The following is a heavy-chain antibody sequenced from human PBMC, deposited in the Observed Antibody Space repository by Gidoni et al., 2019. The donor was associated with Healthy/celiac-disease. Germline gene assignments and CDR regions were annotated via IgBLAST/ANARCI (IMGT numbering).Heavy chain of an antibody. D-gene: IGHD3-22*01. CDR2: ISGSGGST. CDR3: AKTAADYYDSSGSPRVAFDI. V-gene: IGHV3-23*01. Sequence: EVQLLESGGGFVLPGGSLRLSFAASGFTFRSSARRWVRQAPGKGLEWVSAISGSGGSTYYADSVKDRFTISRDNSKNTLYLQMNSLRAEDTAVYYCAKTAADYYDSSGSPRVAFDIWGQGTMVTVSS. CDR1: GFTFRSSA. J-gene: IGHJ3*02.